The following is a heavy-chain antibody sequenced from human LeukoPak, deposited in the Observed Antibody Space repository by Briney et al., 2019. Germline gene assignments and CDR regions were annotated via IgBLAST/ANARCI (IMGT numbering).Heavy chain of an antibody. J-gene: IGHJ5*02. V-gene: IGHV4-39*07. D-gene: IGHD2-2*01. CDR3: ARVGDIVLIPAALVLDP. CDR1: GGSISSSSYY. Sequence: SETLSLTCTVSGGSISSSSYYWGWIRQPPGKGLEWIGSIYYSGSTYYNPSLKSRVTISVDTSKNQFSLKLNSVTAADTAVYYCARVGDIVLIPAALVLDPWGQGTLVTVSS. CDR2: IYYSGST.